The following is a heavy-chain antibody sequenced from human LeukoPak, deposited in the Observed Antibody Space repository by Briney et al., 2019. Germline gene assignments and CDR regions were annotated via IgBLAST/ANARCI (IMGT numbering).Heavy chain of an antibody. D-gene: IGHD2-2*01. CDR3: ARSYCSSTSCYPQDYGMDV. CDR1: GGSISSSSYY. V-gene: IGHV3-48*03. Sequence: LSLTCTVSGGSISSSSYYWGWVRQAPGKGLEWVSYISSSGSTIYYADSVKGRFTISRDNAKNSLYLQMNSLRAEDTAVYYCARSYCSSTSCYPQDYGMDVWGKGTTVTVSS. J-gene: IGHJ6*04. CDR2: ISSSGSTI.